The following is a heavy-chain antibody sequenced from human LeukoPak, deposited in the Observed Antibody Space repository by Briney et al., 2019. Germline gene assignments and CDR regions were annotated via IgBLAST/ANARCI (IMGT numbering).Heavy chain of an antibody. J-gene: IGHJ4*02. CDR3: ARGVRNQLLSEY. CDR1: GYTFSTYD. CDR2: VNPNSGNT. Sequence: GASVKVSCTASGYTFSTYDVTWVRQAPGQGLEWMGWVNPNSGNTGYAQKFRGRVTMTSDSSISSAYMELSSLTSEDTAVYYCARGVRNQLLSEYWGQGTLITVSS. V-gene: IGHV1-8*01. D-gene: IGHD2-2*01.